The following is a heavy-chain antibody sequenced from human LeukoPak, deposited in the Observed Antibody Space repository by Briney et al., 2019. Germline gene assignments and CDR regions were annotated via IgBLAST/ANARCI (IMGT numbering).Heavy chain of an antibody. CDR2: ISSSSSYI. CDR1: GFTFSSYS. Sequence: GGSLRLSCAASGFTFSSYSMNWVRQAPGKGLEWVSSISSSSSYIYYADSVKGRFTISRDNAKNSLYLQRNSLRAEDTAVYYCASAVAGSTEVPFYWGQGTLVTVSS. V-gene: IGHV3-21*01. D-gene: IGHD1-1*01. CDR3: ASAVAGSTEVPFY. J-gene: IGHJ4*02.